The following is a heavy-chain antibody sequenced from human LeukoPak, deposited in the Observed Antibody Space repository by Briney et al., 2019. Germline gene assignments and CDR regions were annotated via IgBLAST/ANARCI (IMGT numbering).Heavy chain of an antibody. J-gene: IGHJ2*01. CDR3: ARNSGREQQLVFSFDWYHDL. V-gene: IGHV4-59*01. CDR1: GASTSSYF. CDR2: MYYGGKV. D-gene: IGHD6-13*01. Sequence: SGTLSVTCTVAGASTSSYFWSWIRQSPGRGREWVGWMYYGGKVDYNPSLKSRAAMSLDTSGNWVSLKLSSVTAPATAVYYCARNSGREQQLVFSFDWYHDLWPRGPLLPVPS.